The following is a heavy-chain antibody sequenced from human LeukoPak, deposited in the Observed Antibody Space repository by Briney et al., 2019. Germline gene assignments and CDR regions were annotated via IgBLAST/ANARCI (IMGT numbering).Heavy chain of an antibody. Sequence: GGSLRLSCAASGFTFSSYAMHWVRQAPGKGLEYVSAISSNGGSTYYANSVKGGFTISRDNSKNTLYLQMGSLRAEDMAVYYCARVLRSSPPSRNYYYMDVWGKGTTVTVSS. CDR2: ISSNGGST. CDR3: ARVLRSSPPSRNYYYMDV. CDR1: GFTFSSYA. D-gene: IGHD6-13*01. V-gene: IGHV3-64*01. J-gene: IGHJ6*03.